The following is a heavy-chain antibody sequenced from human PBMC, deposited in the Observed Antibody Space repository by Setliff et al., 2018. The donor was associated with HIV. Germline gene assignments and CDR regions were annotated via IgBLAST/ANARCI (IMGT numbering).Heavy chain of an antibody. J-gene: IGHJ4*02. V-gene: IGHV3-21*01. CDR1: GFTFRSYS. Sequence: GESPKISCSASGFTFRSYSMNWVRQAPGKGPEWVSSISSSSTYIYYADSVKGRFTISRDNAKSSLYLHMNSLRVDDAAFYFCARIGACESLDYFYPAYFDYWGQGTPVTVSS. CDR3: ARIGACESLDYFYPAYFDY. CDR2: ISSSSTYI. D-gene: IGHD3-22*01.